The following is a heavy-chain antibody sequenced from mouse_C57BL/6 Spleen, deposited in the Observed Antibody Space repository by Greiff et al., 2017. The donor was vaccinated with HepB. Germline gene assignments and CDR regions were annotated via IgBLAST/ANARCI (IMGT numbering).Heavy chain of an antibody. CDR2: IRLKSDNYAT. D-gene: IGHD4-1*01. Sequence: EVRVEESGGGLVQPGGSMKLSCVASGFTFSNYWMNWVRQSPEKGLEWVAQIRLKSDNYATHYAESVKGRFTISRDDSKSSVYLQMNNLRAEDTGIYYCTGGAGTHFDYWGQGTTLTVSS. V-gene: IGHV6-3*01. J-gene: IGHJ2*01. CDR1: GFTFSNYW. CDR3: TGGAGTHFDY.